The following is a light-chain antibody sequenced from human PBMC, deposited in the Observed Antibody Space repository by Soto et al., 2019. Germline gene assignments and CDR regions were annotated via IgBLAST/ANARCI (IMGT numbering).Light chain of an antibody. J-gene: IGKJ3*01. CDR2: AAS. CDR3: QQSYITPLT. Sequence: DIQMTQSPSSLSASVGDRVTITCRASQSISSYLNWYQQKPGKAPKLLIYAASSLQSGVPSRFSGSGSGTDFTITISSLQPEDFATYYCQQSYITPLTFGPGTKVDIK. V-gene: IGKV1-39*01. CDR1: QSISSY.